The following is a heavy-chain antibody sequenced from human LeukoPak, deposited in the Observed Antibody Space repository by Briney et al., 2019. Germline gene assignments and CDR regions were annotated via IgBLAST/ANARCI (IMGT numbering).Heavy chain of an antibody. D-gene: IGHD3-22*01. J-gene: IGHJ5*02. CDR3: AREGGHYYDSSGYYLPGWFDP. Sequence: PGGSLRLSCAASGFTFSSYWMSWVRQAPGKGLEWVSYISSSGSTIYYADSVKGRFTISRDNAKNSLYLQMNSLRAEDTAVYYCAREGGHYYDSSGYYLPGWFDPWGQGTLVTVSS. V-gene: IGHV3-48*04. CDR1: GFTFSSYW. CDR2: ISSSGSTI.